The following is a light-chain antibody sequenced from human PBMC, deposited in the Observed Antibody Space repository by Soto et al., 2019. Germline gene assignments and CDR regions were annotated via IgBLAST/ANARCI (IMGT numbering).Light chain of an antibody. CDR1: QSVSSSY. CDR3: QQYGSAPTWT. J-gene: IGKJ1*01. V-gene: IGKV3-20*01. CDR2: GAS. Sequence: EIVLTQSPGTLSLSPGTQDSLACMASQSVSSSYLAWYQQKPGQAPRLLIYGASSRATGIPDRFSGSGSGTDFTLTISRLEPEDFAVYYCQQYGSAPTWTFGQGTKVDIK.